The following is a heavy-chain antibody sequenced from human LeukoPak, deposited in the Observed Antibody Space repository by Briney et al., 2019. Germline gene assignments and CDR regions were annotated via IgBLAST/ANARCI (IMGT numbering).Heavy chain of an antibody. V-gene: IGHV3-48*03. CDR2: ISSSGSTI. D-gene: IGHD6-19*01. J-gene: IGHJ4*02. Sequence: GGSLRLSCAASGFTFSSYEMNWVRQAPGKGLEWVSNISSSGSTIYYADSVKGRFTISRDNAKNSLYLQMNSLRAEDTAVYYCARAPRPVAGTLFDYWGQGTLVTVSS. CDR3: ARAPRPVAGTLFDY. CDR1: GFTFSSYE.